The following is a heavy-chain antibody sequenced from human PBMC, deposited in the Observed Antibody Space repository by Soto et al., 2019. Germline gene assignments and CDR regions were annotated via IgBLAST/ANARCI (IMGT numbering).Heavy chain of an antibody. Sequence: APVKVSCKASGYTFTNYYIHWVRQAPGQGLEWMGIIDPSGGSPTNAQKFQGRVSMTRDTSASTVYMQLSSLRSDDTAVYFCTRDTPGARWYFDYLGQGNLVTVS. CDR3: TRDTPGARWYFDY. CDR2: IDPSGGSP. V-gene: IGHV1-46*03. J-gene: IGHJ4*02. CDR1: GYTFTNYY.